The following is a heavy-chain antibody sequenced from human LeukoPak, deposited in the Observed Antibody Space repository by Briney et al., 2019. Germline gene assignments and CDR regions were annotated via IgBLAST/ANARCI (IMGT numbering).Heavy chain of an antibody. V-gene: IGHV4-61*01. CDR2: IHYSGST. Sequence: SETLSLTCTVSGGSVSSGSNYWSWIRQPPGKGLEWIGYIHYSGSTSHNPALKSRVTISVDTSKNQFSLKLSSVTAADTAVYYCARVLYGSWTYYFDYWGQGTLVTVSS. D-gene: IGHD3-10*01. CDR3: ARVLYGSWTYYFDY. J-gene: IGHJ4*02. CDR1: GGSVSSGSNY.